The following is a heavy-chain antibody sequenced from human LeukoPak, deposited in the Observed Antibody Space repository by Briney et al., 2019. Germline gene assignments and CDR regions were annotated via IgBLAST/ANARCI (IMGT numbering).Heavy chain of an antibody. CDR1: GFTFSDYY. D-gene: IGHD6-19*01. V-gene: IGHV3-66*04. CDR2: IYSGGST. J-gene: IGHJ3*02. CDR3: ARPLGWLSPEIAFDI. Sequence: GGSLRLSCAASGFTFSDYYMSWFRQAPGKGLEWVSVIYSGGSTYYADSVKGRFTISRDNSQNTLYLQMNSLRAEDTAVYYCARPLGWLSPEIAFDIWGQGTMVTVSS.